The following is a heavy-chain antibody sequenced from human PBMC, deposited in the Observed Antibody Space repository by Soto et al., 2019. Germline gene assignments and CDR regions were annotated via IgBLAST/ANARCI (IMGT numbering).Heavy chain of an antibody. CDR3: ARRCNSASCPFDY. CDR2: IYYSGST. CDR1: GGSISTYY. J-gene: IGHJ4*02. D-gene: IGHD2-2*01. V-gene: IGHV4-59*08. Sequence: QVQLQESGPGLAKPSETLSLTCTVSGGSISTYYWSWIRQPPGKGLEWIGYIYYSGSTNYNPSLKSRVTTSVDTSKNQFSLRLTSVTAADTAVYYCARRCNSASCPFDYWGQGTLVTVSS.